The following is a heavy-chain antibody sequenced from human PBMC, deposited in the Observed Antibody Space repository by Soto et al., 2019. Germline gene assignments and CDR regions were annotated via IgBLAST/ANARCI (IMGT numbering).Heavy chain of an antibody. J-gene: IGHJ5*02. D-gene: IGHD2-2*02. CDR1: GYTFTGYY. V-gene: IGHV1-2*03. Sequence: GASVKVSCKASGYTFTGYYVHWVLQAPGQGLEWMGWVNPNRGGTNYAQKFQGRVTMTSDTSISTAYMELSSVTAADTAVYYCARQVPAAIRLGWFDPWGQGTLVTVSS. CDR3: ARQVPAAIRLGWFDP. CDR2: VNPNRGGT.